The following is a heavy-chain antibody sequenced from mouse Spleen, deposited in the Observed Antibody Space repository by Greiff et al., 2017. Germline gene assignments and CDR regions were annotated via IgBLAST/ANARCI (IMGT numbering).Heavy chain of an antibody. CDR2: ISNGGGST. V-gene: IGHV5-12*01. Sequence: DVKLVESGGGLVQPGGSLKLSCAASGFTFSDYYMYWVRQTPEKRLEWVAYISNGGGSTYYPDTVKGRFTISRDNAKNTLYLQMSRLKSEDTAMYYCARHEDTGTFAYWGQGTLGTVSA. J-gene: IGHJ3*01. CDR3: ARHEDTGTFAY. CDR1: GFTFSDYY. D-gene: IGHD4-1*01.